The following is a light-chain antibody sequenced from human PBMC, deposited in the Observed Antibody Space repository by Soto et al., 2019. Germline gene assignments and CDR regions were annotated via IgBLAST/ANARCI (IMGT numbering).Light chain of an antibody. CDR1: QGISSY. V-gene: IGKV1-9*01. CDR3: QQLTSYPRLT. CDR2: AAS. J-gene: IGKJ4*01. Sequence: IHLTQSPSSLSASVGDRVTITCRASQGISSYLAWYQQKPGKAPKLLIYAASTLQSGVPSRFSGSGSGTDFTLTISSLQPEDFATYYCQQLTSYPRLTFGGGTKVDIK.